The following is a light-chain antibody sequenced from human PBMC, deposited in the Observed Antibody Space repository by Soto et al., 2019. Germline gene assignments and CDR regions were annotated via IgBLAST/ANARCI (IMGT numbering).Light chain of an antibody. V-gene: IGKV3-20*01. Sequence: EIVLTQSPGTLSLSPGERATLSCRASQSVSSAYLAWYQQIPGQATKLLIYGASSRATGIPDRFSGRGSGTDFTLTISGLEPEDFAVYYCQQSGSSFYTFGQGTKLEIK. CDR3: QQSGSSFYT. J-gene: IGKJ2*01. CDR2: GAS. CDR1: QSVSSAY.